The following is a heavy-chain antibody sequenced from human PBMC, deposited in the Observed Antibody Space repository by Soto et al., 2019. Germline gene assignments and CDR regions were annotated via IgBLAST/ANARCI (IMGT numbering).Heavy chain of an antibody. CDR3: AKDQLAAYYYYYMDV. CDR2: ISYDGSNK. CDR1: GFTFSSYG. D-gene: IGHD2-15*01. Sequence: SLRLSCAASGFTFSSYGMHWVRQAPGKGLEWVAVISYDGSNKYYADSVKGRFTISRDNSKNTLYLQMNSLRAEDTAVYYCAKDQLAAYYYYYMDVWGKGTTVTVSS. J-gene: IGHJ6*03. V-gene: IGHV3-30*18.